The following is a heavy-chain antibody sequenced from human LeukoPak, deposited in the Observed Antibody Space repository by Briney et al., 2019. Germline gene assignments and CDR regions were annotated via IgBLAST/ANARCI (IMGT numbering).Heavy chain of an antibody. CDR3: ARGRIAVACTWDV. J-gene: IGHJ6*04. V-gene: IGHV4-4*07. CDR1: GGSISSYY. CDR2: IYTSGST. D-gene: IGHD6-19*01. Sequence: SETLSLTCTVSGGSISSYYWSWIRQLAGKGLEWIGRIYTSGSTNYNPSLKSRVTMSVDTSKNQFSLKLSSVTAADTAVYYCARGRIAVACTWDVWGKGTTVTISS.